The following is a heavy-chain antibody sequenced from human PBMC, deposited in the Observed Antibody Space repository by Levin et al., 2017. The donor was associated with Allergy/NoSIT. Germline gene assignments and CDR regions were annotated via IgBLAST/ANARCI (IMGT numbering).Heavy chain of an antibody. J-gene: IGHJ5*02. V-gene: IGHV4-61*01. CDR1: GGSVSVSSGTYY. CDR2: IYSSGRT. CDR3: ARGEYYYGSGNWFDP. Sequence: PGGSLRLSCTVSGGSVSVSSGTYYWNWIRQPPGKGLEWIGYIYSSGRTKYNPSLKSRVTIPVDTSKNQFSLKLSSVTAADTAVYFCARGEYYYGSGNWFDPWGQGTLVTVSS. D-gene: IGHD3-10*01.